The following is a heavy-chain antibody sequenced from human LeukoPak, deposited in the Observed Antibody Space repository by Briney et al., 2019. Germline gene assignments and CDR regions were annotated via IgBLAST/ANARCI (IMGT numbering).Heavy chain of an antibody. Sequence: GGSLRLSCAASGFIFSDFWMSWVRQAPGKGLEWVANIKQDGSDKSYVDSVKGRFTISRDNAENSLYLQMKFMRADDTAVYYCVRWKKSSTWFYDYWGQGALVTVSS. CDR1: GFIFSDFW. CDR3: VRWKKSSTWFYDY. CDR2: IKQDGSDK. V-gene: IGHV3-7*01. D-gene: IGHD6-13*01. J-gene: IGHJ4*02.